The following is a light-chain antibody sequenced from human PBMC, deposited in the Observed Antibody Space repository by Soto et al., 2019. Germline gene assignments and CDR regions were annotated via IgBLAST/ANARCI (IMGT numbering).Light chain of an antibody. Sequence: SALTQPASVSGSPGQSITISCTGTSSDVGGYNYVSWYQQHPGKAPKLMIYDVSNRPSGVSNRFSGSKSGNTASLTISGLQAEDEADYYCGSYTSSSTLYVFGTGTQLTVL. CDR2: DVS. CDR3: GSYTSSSTLYV. CDR1: SSDVGGYNY. J-gene: IGLJ1*01. V-gene: IGLV2-14*01.